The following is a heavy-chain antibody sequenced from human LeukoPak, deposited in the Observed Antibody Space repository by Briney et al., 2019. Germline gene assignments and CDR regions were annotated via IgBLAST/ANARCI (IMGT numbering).Heavy chain of an antibody. Sequence: PGGSLRVSCAASGFTFISYSMNWVRKAPGKGREWVSSISSSSSYIYYADSVKGRFTISRDNAKNSLYLQMNGLRAEDTAVYYCARDPRPYSSSWPYYFDYWGQGTLVTVSS. D-gene: IGHD6-13*01. CDR2: ISSSSSYI. J-gene: IGHJ4*02. CDR1: GFTFISYS. CDR3: ARDPRPYSSSWPYYFDY. V-gene: IGHV3-21*01.